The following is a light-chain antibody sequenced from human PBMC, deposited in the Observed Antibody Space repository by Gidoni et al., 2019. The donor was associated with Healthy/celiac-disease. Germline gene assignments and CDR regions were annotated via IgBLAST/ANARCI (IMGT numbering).Light chain of an antibody. Sequence: IQIPHFPSSLSASVGDRVTITCRSSQSISSYLNWYQQKPGKAPKLLIYAASSLQSGVPSRFSGSGSGTDFTLTISSLQPEDFATYYCQQSYSTPLTFGGGTKVEIK. CDR3: QQSYSTPLT. CDR2: AAS. V-gene: IGKV1-39*01. J-gene: IGKJ4*01. CDR1: QSISSY.